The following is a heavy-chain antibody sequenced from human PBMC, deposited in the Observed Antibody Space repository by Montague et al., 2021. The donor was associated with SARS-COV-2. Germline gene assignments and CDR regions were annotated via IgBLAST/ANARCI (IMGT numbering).Heavy chain of an antibody. CDR3: ARQRRGGLVSTPRFFDY. V-gene: IGHV4-38-2*02. Sequence: SETLSLTCTVSGYSISSGYYWGWIRQPPGKGLEWIGSIYHSGSTYYNPTLKSRVTISVDTSKNQFSLKLSSVTAADTAVYYCARQRRGGLVSTPRFFDYWGQGTLATVSS. D-gene: IGHD6-19*01. CDR1: GYSISSGYY. J-gene: IGHJ4*02. CDR2: IYHSGST.